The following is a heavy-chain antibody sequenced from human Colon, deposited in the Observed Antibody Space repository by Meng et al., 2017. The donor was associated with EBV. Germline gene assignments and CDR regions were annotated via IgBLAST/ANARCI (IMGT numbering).Heavy chain of an antibody. V-gene: IGHV4-4*02. D-gene: IGHD2-21*02. CDR3: ARVGAYCGGDCYHPR. CDR1: CVSLSSRTW. J-gene: IGHJ4*02. CDR2: IDHSGST. Sequence: GHLQGEGPGMVMPSGTLSLTCAGSCVSLSSRTWWSWVRQPPGKGLEWIGEIDHSGSTNYNPSLKSRVTISVDESKNQFSLRLSSVTAADTAVYYCARVGAYCGGDCYHPRWGQGTLVTVSS.